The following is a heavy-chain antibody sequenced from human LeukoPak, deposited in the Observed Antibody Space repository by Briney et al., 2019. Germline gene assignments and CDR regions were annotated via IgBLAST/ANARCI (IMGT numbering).Heavy chain of an antibody. CDR3: AGGYSGYDIDY. V-gene: IGHV4-30-2*01. Sequence: SQTLSLTCTVSGVSISSGGYYWSWIRQPPGKGLEWIGYIYHSGSTYYNPSLKSRVTISVDRSKNQFSLKLSSVTAADTAVYYCAGGYSGYDIDYWGQGTLVTVSS. CDR2: IYHSGST. CDR1: GVSISSGGYY. J-gene: IGHJ4*02. D-gene: IGHD5-12*01.